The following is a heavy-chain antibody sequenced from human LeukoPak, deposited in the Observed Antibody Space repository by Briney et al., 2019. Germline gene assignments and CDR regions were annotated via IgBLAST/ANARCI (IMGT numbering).Heavy chain of an antibody. CDR2: INHSGST. D-gene: IGHD3-22*01. Sequence: SETLSLTCGVSTGSLSGYYWTWIRQPPGKGLEWIGEINHSGSTNYNPSLKSRVTISVDTSKNQFSLKLSSVTAADTAVYYCARGLRLLPYWGQGTLVTVSS. J-gene: IGHJ4*02. V-gene: IGHV4-34*01. CDR3: ARGLRLLPY. CDR1: TGSLSGYY.